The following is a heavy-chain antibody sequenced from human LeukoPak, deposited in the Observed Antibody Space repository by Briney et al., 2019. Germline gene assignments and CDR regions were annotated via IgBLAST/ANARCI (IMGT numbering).Heavy chain of an antibody. CDR3: AREAHGSGWPLPVDY. V-gene: IGHV3-30-3*01. D-gene: IGHD6-19*01. Sequence: GGSLRLSCAVSGFTFSDYFMHWVRQAPGKGLEWVAIISFDEIKKYYAESVKGRFTISRDTSKNTLYLQMNSLRPEDTAVYYCAREAHGSGWPLPVDYWGQGTLVTVSS. CDR2: ISFDEIKK. CDR1: GFTFSDYF. J-gene: IGHJ4*02.